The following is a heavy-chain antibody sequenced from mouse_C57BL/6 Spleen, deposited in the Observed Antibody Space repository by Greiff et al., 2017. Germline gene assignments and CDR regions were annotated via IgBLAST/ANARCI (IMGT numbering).Heavy chain of an antibody. CDR1: GFTFSDYY. CDR2: INYDGSST. CDR3: ARDGSRYAMDY. J-gene: IGHJ4*01. Sequence: EVQLQESEGGLVQPGSSMKLSCTASGFTFSDYYMAWVRQVPEKGLEWVANINYDGSSTYYLDSLKSRFFISRDNAKNFLYLQMSSLKSEDTATYYCARDGSRYAMDYWGQGTSVTVSS. V-gene: IGHV5-16*01. D-gene: IGHD1-1*01.